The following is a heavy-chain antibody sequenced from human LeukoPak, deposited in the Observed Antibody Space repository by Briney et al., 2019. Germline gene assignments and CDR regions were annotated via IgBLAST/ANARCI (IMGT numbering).Heavy chain of an antibody. CDR3: ARHVSSLYSSEP. CDR2: LYFTGST. D-gene: IGHD6-19*01. V-gene: IGHV4-39*01. Sequence: KPSETLSLTCTVSGGSISSTSYYWGWIRQPPGKGLEWIGSLYFTGSTYYNPSLKSRVTLSIDASKKQFSLNLSSVTAADTAVYYCARHVSSLYSSEPWGQGTLVTVSS. J-gene: IGHJ5*02. CDR1: GGSISSTSYY.